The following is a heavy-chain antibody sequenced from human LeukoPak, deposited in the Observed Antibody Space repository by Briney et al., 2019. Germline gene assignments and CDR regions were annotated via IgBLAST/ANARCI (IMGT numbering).Heavy chain of an antibody. CDR2: IHYSGST. CDR3: ARDRRAGQSGYWFDP. D-gene: IGHD3-22*01. V-gene: IGHV4-59*01. J-gene: IGHJ5*02. CDR1: GGSISSYY. Sequence: NASETLSLTCTVSGGSISSYYWSWIRHPPGKGLEWLGYIHYSGSTYYNPSPKSRVTISVDTSKNQFSLKVTSVTAAATAVYYCARDRRAGQSGYWFDPWGQGTLVTVSS.